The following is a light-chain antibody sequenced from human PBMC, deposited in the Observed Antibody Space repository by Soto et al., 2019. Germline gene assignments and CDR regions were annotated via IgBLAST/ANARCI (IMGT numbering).Light chain of an antibody. J-gene: IGKJ2*01. Sequence: DIVLTQSPATLSVSPGERATLSCRASQSVSSNLAWYQQKPGQAPRLLIYGASTRATGIPARFSGSGSGTDFTLTISSLHSEDFAVYYCQQYNNWPLYTFAQGTKVEIK. CDR2: GAS. V-gene: IGKV3-15*01. CDR3: QQYNNWPLYT. CDR1: QSVSSN.